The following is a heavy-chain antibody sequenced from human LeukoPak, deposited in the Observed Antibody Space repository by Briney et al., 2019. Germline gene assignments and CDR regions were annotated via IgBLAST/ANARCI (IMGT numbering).Heavy chain of an antibody. V-gene: IGHV3-74*01. J-gene: IGHJ3*02. CDR1: GFTFITSW. CDR3: TRVAHIRDAFDI. D-gene: IGHD2-21*01. CDR2: INSDGSST. Sequence: GGSLRLSCAASGFTFITSWMYWVRQAPGKGLVCVSRINSDGSSTNYADSVKGRFTISRDNAKSTVYLQMNSLRAEDTAVYYCTRVAHIRDAFDIWGQGTMVTVSS.